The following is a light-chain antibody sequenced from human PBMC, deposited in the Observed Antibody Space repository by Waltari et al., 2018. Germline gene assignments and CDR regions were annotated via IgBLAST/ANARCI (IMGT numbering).Light chain of an antibody. CDR2: EDT. Sequence: SYELTQPPSVSVSPGETATITCSGDTLGHQIASCYQHKPGQSPVLVIHEDTKRPAGIPERFSGSTSGHTATLTISGTQAMDEADYYCQTWDITTYVVFGGGTKLTVL. V-gene: IGLV3-1*01. CDR3: QTWDITTYVV. J-gene: IGLJ2*01. CDR1: TLGHQI.